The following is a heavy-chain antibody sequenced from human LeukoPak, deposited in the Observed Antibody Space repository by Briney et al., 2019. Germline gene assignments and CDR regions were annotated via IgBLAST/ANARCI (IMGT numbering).Heavy chain of an antibody. V-gene: IGHV4-59*01. CDR3: ARGDSSSWYSDFDY. D-gene: IGHD6-13*01. CDR1: GGSISSYY. CDR2: IYYSGST. J-gene: IGHJ4*02. Sequence: PSETLSLTCTVSGGSISSYYWSWIRQPPGKGLEWIGYIYYSGSTNYNPSLKSRVTISVDTSKNQFSLKLSSVTAADTAVYYCARGDSSSWYSDFDYWGQGTLVTVSS.